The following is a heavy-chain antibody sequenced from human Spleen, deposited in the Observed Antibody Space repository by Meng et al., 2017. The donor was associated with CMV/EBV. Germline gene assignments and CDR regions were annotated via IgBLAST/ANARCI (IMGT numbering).Heavy chain of an antibody. CDR3: AKHRGNNHNYYFYGLDV. J-gene: IGHJ6*02. CDR2: ISGSGGST. Sequence: GESLKISCAASGFTFSSYAMSWVRQAPGKGLEWVSAISGSGGSTYYADSVKGRFTISRDNSKNTLYLQMNSLRAEDTAVYYCAKHRGNNHNYYFYGLDVWGQGTTVTVSS. V-gene: IGHV3-23*01. CDR1: GFTFSSYA.